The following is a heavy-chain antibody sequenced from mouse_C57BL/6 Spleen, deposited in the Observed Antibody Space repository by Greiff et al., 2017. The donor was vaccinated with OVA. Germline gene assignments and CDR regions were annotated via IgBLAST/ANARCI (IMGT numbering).Heavy chain of an antibody. V-gene: IGHV5-17*01. J-gene: IGHJ1*03. CDR1: GFTFSDYG. D-gene: IGHD2-1*01. CDR3: ARDYGNYVWYFDV. Sequence: EVMLVESGGGLVKPGGSLKLSCAASGFTFSDYGMHWVRQAPEKGLEWVAYISSGSSTIYYADTVKGRFTISRDNAKNTLFLQMTSLRSEDTAMYYCARDYGNYVWYFDVWGTGTTVTVSS. CDR2: ISSGSSTI.